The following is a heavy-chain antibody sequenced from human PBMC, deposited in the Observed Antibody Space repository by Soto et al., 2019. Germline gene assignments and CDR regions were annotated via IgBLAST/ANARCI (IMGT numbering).Heavy chain of an antibody. J-gene: IGHJ4*02. CDR3: ARGPETSASCPDY. CDR2: ISSSSTTI. Sequence: GLSLRLSCVVTGFTFSSYSMNWVRQAPGKGLEWVSHISSSSTTIYYPDSVKGRFTISRDNAKNSLYLQMNSLRDEDTAVYYCARGPETSASCPDYWGQGTLVTVSS. CDR1: GFTFSSYS. V-gene: IGHV3-48*02. D-gene: IGHD2-2*01.